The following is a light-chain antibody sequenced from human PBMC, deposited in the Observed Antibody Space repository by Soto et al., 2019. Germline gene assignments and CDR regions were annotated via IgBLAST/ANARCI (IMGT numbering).Light chain of an antibody. CDR3: QQYYGSPPWT. V-gene: IGKV3-20*01. CDR2: GAS. CDR1: QSVRSSY. J-gene: IGKJ1*01. Sequence: EIVLTQSPGTLSLSPGERATLSCRASQSVRSSYLAWYQRKPGQAPRLLIYGASTRATGIPARFSGSGSGTDFNLTISSLQAEDVAVYYCQQYYGSPPWTFGQGTKVDIK.